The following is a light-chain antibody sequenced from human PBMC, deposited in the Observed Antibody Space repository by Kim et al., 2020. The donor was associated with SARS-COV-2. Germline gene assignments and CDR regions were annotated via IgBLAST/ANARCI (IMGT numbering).Light chain of an antibody. V-gene: IGKV4-1*01. CDR2: WAS. Sequence: RATINWKSSQSVFHSHNNKNYLAWYQQKSGQPPKLRIYWASTRESGVPARFSGSGSGTDFTLTITSLQAEDVAVYFCHQYATFPYSFGQGTKLEI. CDR3: HQYATFPYS. CDR1: QSVFHSHNNKNY. J-gene: IGKJ2*03.